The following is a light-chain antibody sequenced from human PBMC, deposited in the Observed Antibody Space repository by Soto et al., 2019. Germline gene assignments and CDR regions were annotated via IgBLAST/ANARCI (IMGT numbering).Light chain of an antibody. Sequence: IHMTQSASSLSASVGDSVTITCRASQTISGYLNWYQQQHGKSPELLIYDASYLGNGVPSRFSGSLYGTYFTLTISSLQTEDLATYHCQQSYTTPLTFGGGTKVDIK. V-gene: IGKV1-39*01. CDR2: DAS. CDR3: QQSYTTPLT. CDR1: QTISGY. J-gene: IGKJ4*01.